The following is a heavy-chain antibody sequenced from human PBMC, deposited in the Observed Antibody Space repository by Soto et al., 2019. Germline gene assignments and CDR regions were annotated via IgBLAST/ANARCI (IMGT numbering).Heavy chain of an antibody. D-gene: IGHD1-1*01. V-gene: IGHV4-4*07. J-gene: IGHJ5*02. CDR2: IYATGTT. CDR3: VRDGTKTLRDWFDP. CDR1: GSSISGFY. Sequence: SESLSLPRPVSGSSISGFYWSWIRKSAGKGLEWIGRIYATGTTDYNPSLKSRVMMSVDTSKKQFSLKLRSVTAADTAVYYCVRDGTKTLRDWFDPWGQGISVTVSS.